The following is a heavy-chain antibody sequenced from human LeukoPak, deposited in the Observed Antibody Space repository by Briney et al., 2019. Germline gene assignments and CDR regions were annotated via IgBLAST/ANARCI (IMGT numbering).Heavy chain of an antibody. D-gene: IGHD6-13*01. J-gene: IGHJ6*03. CDR1: GYTFTGYY. V-gene: IGHV1-8*03. Sequence: ASVKVSCKASGYTFTGYYMHWVRQAPGQGLEWMGWMNPNSGNTGYAQKFQGRVTITRNTSISTAYMELSSLRSEDTAVYYCARVIESYSSSWYYYYYYMDVWGKGTTVTVSS. CDR3: ARVIESYSSSWYYYYYYMDV. CDR2: MNPNSGNT.